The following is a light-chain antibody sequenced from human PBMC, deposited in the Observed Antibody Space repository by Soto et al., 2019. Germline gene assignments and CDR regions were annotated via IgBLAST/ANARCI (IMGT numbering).Light chain of an antibody. J-gene: IGLJ1*01. CDR3: CSNDAGSNYV. Sequence: QSVLTQPASVSGSPGQSITISCTGTSSDVGSHNLVSWYQQFPGKAPKLIIFEVSKRPSGVSNRFSGSKSGSTASLTISGLQAEDEADYYCCSNDAGSNYVFGSGTKVTVL. V-gene: IGLV2-23*02. CDR1: SSDVGSHNL. CDR2: EVS.